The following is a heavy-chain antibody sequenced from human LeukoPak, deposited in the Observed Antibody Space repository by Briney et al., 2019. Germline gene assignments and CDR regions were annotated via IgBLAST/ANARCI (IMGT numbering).Heavy chain of an antibody. J-gene: IGHJ4*02. V-gene: IGHV3-21*01. CDR1: GFTVSSNY. CDR2: ISSSSSYI. CDR3: ARRATTERGHSYGLDF. Sequence: PGGSLRLSCAASGFTVSSNYMNWVRQAPGKGLEWVSFISSSSSYIYYVDSVKGRFTISRDNAKNSLYLQMNSLRAEDTAMYYCARRATTERGHSYGLDFWGQGTLVTVSS. D-gene: IGHD5-18*01.